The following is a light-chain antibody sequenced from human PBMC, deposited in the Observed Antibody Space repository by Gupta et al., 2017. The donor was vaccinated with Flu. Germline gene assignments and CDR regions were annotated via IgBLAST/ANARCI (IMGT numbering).Light chain of an antibody. CDR3: QQEDTYSAT. CDR2: MAS. Sequence: PSTLSASVGDRVSITCRASQSIRNWMAWYQQKPGKAPSLLIYMASTLESGVPERFSGSGSGTEFTLTISSLQPDDFATYYCQQEDTYSATFGQGTRMEI. CDR1: QSIRNW. V-gene: IGKV1-5*03. J-gene: IGKJ2*01.